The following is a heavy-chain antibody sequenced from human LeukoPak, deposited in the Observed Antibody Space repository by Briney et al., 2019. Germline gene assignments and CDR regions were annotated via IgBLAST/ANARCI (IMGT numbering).Heavy chain of an antibody. CDR1: GFFFHNYA. Sequence: GGSLRLSCAASGFFFHNYAMNWVRQAPGKGLEWVSGISGSGDRTYYADSVKGRFTVSRDNSKNTLYLQMNSLTAADTAVFYCAKRYDRSPYYLDDWGQGTLVTVSS. V-gene: IGHV3-23*01. CDR3: AKRYDRSPYYLDD. J-gene: IGHJ4*02. D-gene: IGHD3-22*01. CDR2: ISGSGDRT.